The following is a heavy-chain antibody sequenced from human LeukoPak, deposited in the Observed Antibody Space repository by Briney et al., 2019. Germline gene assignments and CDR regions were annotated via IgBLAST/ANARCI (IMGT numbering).Heavy chain of an antibody. CDR3: ARQYGSGSYYLDY. V-gene: IGHV3-30-3*01. CDR2: ISYDGSNK. J-gene: IGHJ4*02. CDR1: GFTFSSYA. Sequence: GGSLRLSCAASGFTFSSYAMHWVRQAPGKGLEWVAVISYDGSNKYYADSVKGRFTISRDNSKNTLYLQMNSLSAEDTAVYYCARQYGSGSYYLDYWGQGTLVTVSS. D-gene: IGHD3-10*01.